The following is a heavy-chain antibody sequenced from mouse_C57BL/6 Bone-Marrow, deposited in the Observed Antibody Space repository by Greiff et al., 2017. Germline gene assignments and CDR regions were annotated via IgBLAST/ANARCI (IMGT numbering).Heavy chain of an antibody. J-gene: IGHJ3*01. CDR3: ARDRTGPFAY. V-gene: IGHV5-4*01. CDR1: GFTFSSYA. Sequence: QLKQSGGGLVKPGGSLKLSCAASGFTFSSYAMSWVRQTPEKRLEWVATISDGGSYTYYPDNVKGRFTISRDNAKNNLYLQMSHLKSEDTAMYYCARDRTGPFAYWGQGTLVTVSA. CDR2: ISDGGSYT. D-gene: IGHD4-1*01.